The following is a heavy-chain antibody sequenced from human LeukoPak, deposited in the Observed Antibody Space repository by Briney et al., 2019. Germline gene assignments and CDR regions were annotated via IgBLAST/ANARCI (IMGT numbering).Heavy chain of an antibody. CDR2: ISSSGNAV. V-gene: IGHV3-11*04. CDR3: VRAFLDGFDI. D-gene: IGHD2/OR15-2a*01. Sequence: GGSLRLSCAASGFTFRDYFMTWIRQAPGKGLEWVSYISSSGNAVYHADSVKGRFTISRDNAKNSLYLQLNSLRAEDTAVYYCVRAFLDGFDIWGQGTMVTVSS. CDR1: GFTFRDYF. J-gene: IGHJ3*02.